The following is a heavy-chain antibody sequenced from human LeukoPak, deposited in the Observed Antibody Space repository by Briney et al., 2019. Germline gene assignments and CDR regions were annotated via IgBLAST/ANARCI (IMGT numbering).Heavy chain of an antibody. Sequence: SETLSLTCTVSGGSISSSSYYWGWIRQPPGKGLEWIGYIYYSGSTNYNPSLKSRVTISVDTSKNQFSLKLSSVTAADTAVYYCARAPPLRGGFDYWGQGTLVTVSS. V-gene: IGHV4-61*05. J-gene: IGHJ4*02. CDR3: ARAPPLRGGFDY. CDR2: IYYSGST. CDR1: GGSISSSSYY. D-gene: IGHD2-15*01.